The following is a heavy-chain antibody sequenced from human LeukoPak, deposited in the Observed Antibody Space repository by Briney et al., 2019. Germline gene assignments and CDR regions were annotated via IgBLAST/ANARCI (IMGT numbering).Heavy chain of an antibody. Sequence: GGSLRLSCEASEFTFSMYWMSWVRQAPGKGLEWVANIKQDGSAKNYVDSVKGRLTISRDNAKNSLYLQMNSLRAEDTAVYYCARVRSSYLGYTYYYMDVWGKGTTVTVSS. CDR1: EFTFSMYW. D-gene: IGHD6-13*01. V-gene: IGHV3-7*01. CDR3: ARVRSSYLGYTYYYMDV. CDR2: IKQDGSAK. J-gene: IGHJ6*03.